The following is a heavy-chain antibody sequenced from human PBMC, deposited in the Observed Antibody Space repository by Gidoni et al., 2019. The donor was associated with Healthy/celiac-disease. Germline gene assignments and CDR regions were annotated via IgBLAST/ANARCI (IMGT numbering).Heavy chain of an antibody. CDR1: GYTFTSYG. V-gene: IGHV1-18*04. CDR3: ARDSRDIVVVPAAMRGEGSFDY. J-gene: IGHJ4*02. D-gene: IGHD2-2*01. CDR2: ISAYNGNT. Sequence: VQLVQSGAEVKKPGASVKVSCKASGYTFTSYGISGVRQAPGQGLEWLGWISAYNGNTNYAQKLQGRVTMTTDTSTSTAYMELRSLRSDDTAVYYCARDSRDIVVVPAAMRGEGSFDYWGQGTLVTVSS.